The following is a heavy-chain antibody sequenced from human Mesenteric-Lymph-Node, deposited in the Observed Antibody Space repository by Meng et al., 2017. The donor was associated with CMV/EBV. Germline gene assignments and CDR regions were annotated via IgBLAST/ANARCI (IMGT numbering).Heavy chain of an antibody. V-gene: IGHV4-34*01. CDR1: GGSFSGYY. D-gene: IGHD4-23*01. CDR2: INHSGST. J-gene: IGHJ4*02. Sequence: GQQQQWGAGLLKPSGTLSLTCAVDGGSFSGYYWSWIRQPPGKGLEWIGEINHSGSTNYNPSLKSRVTISVDTSKNQFSLKLSSVTAADTAVYYCARHQRWLKSEGGFNYWGQGTLVTVSS. CDR3: ARHQRWLKSEGGFNY.